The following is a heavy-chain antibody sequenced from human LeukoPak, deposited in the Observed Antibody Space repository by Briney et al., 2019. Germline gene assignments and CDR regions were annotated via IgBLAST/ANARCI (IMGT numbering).Heavy chain of an antibody. CDR2: ISYDGSYI. CDR1: GFTFRNSYG. Sequence: PGGSLRLSCAASGFTFRNSYGLHWVRQAPGKGLEWVAVISYDGSYIDYADSVRGRFTISRDNPKSTLYLQMNSLRDEDTAVYYCAKGYNGYDYAFDIWGQGTTVIVSS. CDR3: AKGYNGYDYAFDI. V-gene: IGHV3-30*18. J-gene: IGHJ3*02. D-gene: IGHD5-12*01.